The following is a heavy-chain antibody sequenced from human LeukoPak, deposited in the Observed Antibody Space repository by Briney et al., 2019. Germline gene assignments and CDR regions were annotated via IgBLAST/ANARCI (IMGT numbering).Heavy chain of an antibody. Sequence: PSETLSLTCTVSGGSISSYYWSWIRQPPGKGLEWIGYIYYTGSTNYNPSLKSRVTISVDTSKNQFSLKLSSVTAADTALYSCARDQRSGDYLFDPWSQGTLVTVSS. D-gene: IGHD4-17*01. CDR2: IYYTGST. CDR3: ARDQRSGDYLFDP. CDR1: GGSISSYY. V-gene: IGHV4-59*01. J-gene: IGHJ5*02.